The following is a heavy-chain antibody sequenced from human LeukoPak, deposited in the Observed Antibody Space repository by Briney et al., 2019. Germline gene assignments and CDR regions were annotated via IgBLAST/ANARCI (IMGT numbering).Heavy chain of an antibody. Sequence: GGSLRLSCVASGFTFSREWMSWVREAPGKGLEWVTKINQDGSQKYYEDSVKGRFTVSRDNAKNSLYLHMNGLRADDTAIYYCARDHDGKDCWGQGTLVTVSS. CDR1: GFTFSREW. V-gene: IGHV3-7*01. CDR3: ARDHDGKDC. CDR2: INQDGSQK. D-gene: IGHD1-1*01. J-gene: IGHJ4*02.